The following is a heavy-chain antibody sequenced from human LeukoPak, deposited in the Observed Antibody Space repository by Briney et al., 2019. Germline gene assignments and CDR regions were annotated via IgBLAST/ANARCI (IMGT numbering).Heavy chain of an antibody. CDR3: ARGLGYYGSGSYYPTYDY. CDR2: IYYSGST. J-gene: IGHJ4*02. V-gene: IGHV4-59*01. CDR1: GGSISSYY. Sequence: SETLSLTCTVSGGSISSYYWSWIRQPPGKGLEWIGYIYYSGSTNYNPSLKSRVTISVDTSKNQFSLKLSSVTAADTAVYYCARGLGYYGSGSYYPTYDYWGQGTLVTVSS. D-gene: IGHD3-10*01.